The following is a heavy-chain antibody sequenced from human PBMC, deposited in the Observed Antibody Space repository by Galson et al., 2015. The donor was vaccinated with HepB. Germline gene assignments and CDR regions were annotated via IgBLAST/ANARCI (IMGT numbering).Heavy chain of an antibody. J-gene: IGHJ6*02. CDR2: INPDGSEE. D-gene: IGHD3-10*01. Sequence: SLRLSCAGSEFTFSSYWMNWVRQAPGKGLEWVAHINPDGSEEYYAASLKGRFTISRDNAKNSLYLQLDSLRAEDTAVYYCARRISLVRGIITRPDYSYGMDVWGQGTTVTVAS. CDR1: EFTFSSYW. CDR3: ARRISLVRGIITRPDYSYGMDV. V-gene: IGHV3-7*03.